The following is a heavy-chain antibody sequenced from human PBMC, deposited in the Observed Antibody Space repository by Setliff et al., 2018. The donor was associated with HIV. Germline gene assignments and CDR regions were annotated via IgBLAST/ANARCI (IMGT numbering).Heavy chain of an antibody. CDR1: GGAFSSYA. J-gene: IGHJ6*03. CDR2: IIPIFGIG. D-gene: IGHD3-16*01. CDR3: ARCGAGEWHLYMDV. Sequence: GASVKVSCKASGGAFSSYALSWVQQAPGQGLEWMGGIIPIFGIGNDEQAQTFKGRATFTADKSTSTVYMELSSLRSEDTAVYYCARCGAGEWHLYMDVWGKGTAVTVSS. V-gene: IGHV1-69*10.